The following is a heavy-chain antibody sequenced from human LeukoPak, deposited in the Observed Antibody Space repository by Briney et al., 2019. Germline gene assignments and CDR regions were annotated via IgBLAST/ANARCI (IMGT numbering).Heavy chain of an antibody. V-gene: IGHV4-59*01. Sequence: SETLSLTCTVSGGSISSYYWSWIRQPPGKGLEWIGYIYYSGSTNYNPSLKSRVTISVDTSENQFSLKLSSVTAADTAVYYCARGGNSRRDYYGMDVWGQGTTVTVSS. CDR3: ARGGNSRRDYYGMDV. D-gene: IGHD4-23*01. J-gene: IGHJ6*02. CDR2: IYYSGST. CDR1: GGSISSYY.